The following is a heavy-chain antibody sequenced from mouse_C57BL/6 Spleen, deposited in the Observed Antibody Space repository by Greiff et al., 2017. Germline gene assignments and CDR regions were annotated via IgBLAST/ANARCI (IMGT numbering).Heavy chain of an antibody. V-gene: IGHV1-82*01. Sequence: QVHVKQSGPELVKPGASVKISCKASGYAFSSSWMNWVKQRPGKGLEWIGRIYPGDGDTNYNGKFKGKATLTADKSSSTAYMQLSSLTSEDSAVYFCASYYGSRFAYWGQGTLVTVSA. CDR2: IYPGDGDT. CDR3: ASYYGSRFAY. CDR1: GYAFSSSW. D-gene: IGHD1-1*01. J-gene: IGHJ3*01.